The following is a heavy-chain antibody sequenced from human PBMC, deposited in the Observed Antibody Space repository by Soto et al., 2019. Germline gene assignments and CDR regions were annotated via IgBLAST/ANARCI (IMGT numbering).Heavy chain of an antibody. CDR2: IKSKTDGGTT. CDR1: GFTFSNAW. Sequence: AGGSLRLSCAASGFTFSNAWMSWVRQAPGKGLEWVARIKSKTDGGTTDYVAPVKGRFTISRDDSKSTVYLQMNSLNSEDTAMYYCSPDRFTRSEPSPGYWGQGTLVTVSS. CDR3: SPDRFTRSEPSPGY. D-gene: IGHD3-3*01. J-gene: IGHJ4*02. V-gene: IGHV3-15*01.